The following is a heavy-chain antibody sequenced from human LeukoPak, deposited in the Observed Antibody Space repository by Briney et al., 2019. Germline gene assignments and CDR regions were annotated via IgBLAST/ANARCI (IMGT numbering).Heavy chain of an antibody. Sequence: GGSLRLSCAVSGFTFSSYAMRWVRQAPGKGLEWVSAISGSGDYTNYADSVKGRFTISRDNSKNTLYLQLNSLRAEDTAVYYCAKDVGSYSGSYSDYWGQGTLVTVSS. J-gene: IGHJ4*02. CDR1: GFTFSSYA. V-gene: IGHV3-23*01. CDR3: AKDVGSYSGSYSDY. D-gene: IGHD1-26*01. CDR2: ISGSGDYT.